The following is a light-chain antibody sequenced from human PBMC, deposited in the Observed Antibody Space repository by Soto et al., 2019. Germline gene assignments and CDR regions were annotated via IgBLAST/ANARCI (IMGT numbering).Light chain of an antibody. V-gene: IGKV3-15*01. Sequence: EIVMTQSPATLSVSPGERATLSCRASQSVSSNLTWYQHKPGQAPRLLIYGASTRATGIPARFSGSGSGTEFTLTISSLQSEEFAVYYCQQYYNWPLTFGGGTKVEIK. CDR3: QQYYNWPLT. CDR1: QSVSSN. J-gene: IGKJ4*01. CDR2: GAS.